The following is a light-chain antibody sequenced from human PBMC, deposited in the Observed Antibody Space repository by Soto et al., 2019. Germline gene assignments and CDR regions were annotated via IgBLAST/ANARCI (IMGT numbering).Light chain of an antibody. CDR3: EAWDGSLNVVL. CDR1: SSNIGTNT. Sequence: QSALTQPPSASGTPGQRVTISCSGSSSNIGTNTVNWYQHLPGSAPKLLIYSNNQRPSGVPDRFSGSKSGTSASLAISGLRPDDEADYYCEAWDGSLNVVLFGGGTQLTVL. CDR2: SNN. J-gene: IGLJ2*01. V-gene: IGLV1-44*01.